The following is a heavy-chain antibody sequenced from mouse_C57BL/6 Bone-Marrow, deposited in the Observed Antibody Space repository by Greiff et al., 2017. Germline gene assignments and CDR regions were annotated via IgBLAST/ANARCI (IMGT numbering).Heavy chain of an antibody. CDR1: GFTFSDYG. J-gene: IGHJ2*01. CDR2: ISSGSSTI. CDR3: ARRYYSSSPYFDY. Sequence: EVKLMESGGGLVKPGGSLKLSCAASGFTFSDYGMHWVRQAPEKGLEWVAYISSGSSTIYYADTVKGRFTISRDNAKNTLFLQMASLRSEDTAMYYCARRYYSSSPYFDYWGQGTTLTVSS. V-gene: IGHV5-17*01. D-gene: IGHD1-1*01.